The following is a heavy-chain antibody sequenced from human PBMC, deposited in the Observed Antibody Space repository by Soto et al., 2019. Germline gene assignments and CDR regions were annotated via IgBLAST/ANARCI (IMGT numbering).Heavy chain of an antibody. Sequence: EVQLVESGGGLVQPGGSLRLSCAASGFSFSNCWMHWVRQAPGKGPVWVSRVNTDGSITSYADSVKGRFTISRDNAKNTLYLHMNSLRAEDTAVYYCARNFNGYVPNWGQGTLVTVSS. CDR3: ARNFNGYVPN. D-gene: IGHD2-8*01. CDR2: VNTDGSIT. V-gene: IGHV3-74*01. CDR1: GFSFSNCW. J-gene: IGHJ4*02.